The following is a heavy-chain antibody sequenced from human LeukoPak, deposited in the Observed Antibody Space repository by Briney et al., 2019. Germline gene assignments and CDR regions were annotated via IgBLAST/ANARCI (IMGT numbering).Heavy chain of an antibody. CDR2: IYYSGST. V-gene: IGHV4-59*12. Sequence: TSETLSLTCTVSGGSISSYYWSWIRQPPGKGLEWIGYIYYSGSTNYNPSLKSRVTISVDTSKNQFSLKLSSVTAADTAVYYCARGGAVAANPFDYWGQGTLVTVSS. J-gene: IGHJ4*02. D-gene: IGHD6-19*01. CDR1: GGSISSYY. CDR3: ARGGAVAANPFDY.